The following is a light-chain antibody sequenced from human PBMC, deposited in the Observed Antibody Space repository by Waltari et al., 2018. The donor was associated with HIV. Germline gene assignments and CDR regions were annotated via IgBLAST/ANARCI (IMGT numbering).Light chain of an antibody. CDR1: QTVSNRY. CDR2: GAS. CDR3: RTGVT. V-gene: IGKV3-20*01. J-gene: IGKJ3*01. Sequence: EIVLTQSPGTLSLSPGERATLSCRASQTVSNRYFAWYQQKPGRAPRLLIYGASTRATGIPDRFSGSGSGTDFTLTISRLEPEDFAVYYCRTGVTFGPGTKVDIK.